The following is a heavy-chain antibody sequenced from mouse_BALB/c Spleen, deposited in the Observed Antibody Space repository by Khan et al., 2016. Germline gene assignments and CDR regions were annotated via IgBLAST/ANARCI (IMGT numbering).Heavy chain of an antibody. CDR1: GFTFSGFG. D-gene: IGHD1-1*02. Sequence: EVELVESGGGLVQPGGSRKLSCAASGFTFSGFGMHWVRQAPEKGLEWVAYISSGSNTIYYGDTVQGRFTISRVNPKNTLFLQMTSLRSEETAMYYCTKSGGKVMDYWGQGTSVTVSS. CDR2: ISSGSNTI. V-gene: IGHV5-17*02. CDR3: TKSGGKVMDY. J-gene: IGHJ4*01.